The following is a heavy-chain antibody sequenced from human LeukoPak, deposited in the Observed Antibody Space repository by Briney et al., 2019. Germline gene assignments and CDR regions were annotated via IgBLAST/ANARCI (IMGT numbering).Heavy chain of an antibody. Sequence: SETLSLTCTVSGGSISSYYWSWIRQPPGKGLEWIGYIYYSGSTNYNPSLKSRVTISVDTSKNQFSLKLSSVTAADTAVYYCARVGRPYSYDFLPEPWFDPWGQGTLVTVSS. CDR1: GGSISSYY. D-gene: IGHD3-3*01. CDR3: ARVGRPYSYDFLPEPWFDP. V-gene: IGHV4-59*01. CDR2: IYYSGST. J-gene: IGHJ5*02.